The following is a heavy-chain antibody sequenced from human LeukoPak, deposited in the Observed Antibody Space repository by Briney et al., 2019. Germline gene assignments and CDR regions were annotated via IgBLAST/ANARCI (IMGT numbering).Heavy chain of an antibody. Sequence: GRSLRLSCAASGFTFSNYALHWVRQAPGKGLEWVAVISYDGSNKHYADSVKGRFTISRDNSKNTLYLQMNSLRAEDTAVYYCARDRRYSSSSFLDYWGQGTLVTVSS. CDR2: ISYDGSNK. CDR3: ARDRRYSSSSFLDY. D-gene: IGHD6-6*01. CDR1: GFTFSNYA. V-gene: IGHV3-30-3*01. J-gene: IGHJ4*02.